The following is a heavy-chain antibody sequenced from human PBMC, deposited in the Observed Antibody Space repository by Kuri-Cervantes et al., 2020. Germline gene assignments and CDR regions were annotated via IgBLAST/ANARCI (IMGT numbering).Heavy chain of an antibody. V-gene: IGHV3-21*01. J-gene: IGHJ4*02. CDR3: ARQIAVAGVFGPYYFDY. D-gene: IGHD6-19*01. CDR1: KFTFSNYD. CDR2: IRSSSSHI. Sequence: ETLSLTCAASKFTFSNYDLNWVRQAPGKGLEWVASIRSSSSHIYYTDSVKGRFTISRDNAKELLYLQMSGLRAEDTAVYYCARQIAVAGVFGPYYFDYWGQGTLVTVSS.